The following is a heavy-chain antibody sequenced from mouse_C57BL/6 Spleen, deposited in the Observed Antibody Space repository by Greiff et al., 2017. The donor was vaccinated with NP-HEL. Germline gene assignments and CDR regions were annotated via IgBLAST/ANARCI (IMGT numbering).Heavy chain of an antibody. Sequence: VQLQQPGAELVMPGASVKLFCKASGYTFTSYWMHWVKQRPGQGLEWIGEIDPSDSYTNYNQKFKGKSTLTVDKSSSTAYMQLSSLTSEDSAVYYCARGHLAYWGQGTLVTVSA. CDR2: IDPSDSYT. V-gene: IGHV1-69*01. CDR1: GYTFTSYW. CDR3: ARGHLAY. D-gene: IGHD3-1*01. J-gene: IGHJ3*01.